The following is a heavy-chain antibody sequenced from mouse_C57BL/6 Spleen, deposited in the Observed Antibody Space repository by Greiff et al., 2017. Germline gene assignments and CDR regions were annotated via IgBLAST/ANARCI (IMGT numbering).Heavy chain of an antibody. CDR3: ARGDCYYHFDY. V-gene: IGHV1-80*01. CDR1: GYAFSSYW. D-gene: IGHD2-3*01. Sequence: QVQLQQSGAELVKPGASVKISCKASGYAFSSYWMNWVKQRPGKGLEWIGQIYPGDGDTNYNGKFKGKATLTADKSSSTAYMQLSSLTSEDSAVYFCARGDCYYHFDYWGQGTTLTVSS. J-gene: IGHJ2*01. CDR2: IYPGDGDT.